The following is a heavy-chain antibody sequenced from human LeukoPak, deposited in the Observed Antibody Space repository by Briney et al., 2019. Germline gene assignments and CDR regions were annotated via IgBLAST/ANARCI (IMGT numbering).Heavy chain of an antibody. V-gene: IGHV1-24*01. CDR2: FDPEDGET. Sequence: GASVKVSCKASGYIFTSYGISWVRQAPGQGLEWMGGFDPEDGETVYAQKFQGRVTMTEDTSTDTAYMELSSLRSEDTAVYYCARDRGSGWPVDYWGQGTLVTVSS. CDR1: GYIFTSYG. D-gene: IGHD6-19*01. J-gene: IGHJ4*02. CDR3: ARDRGSGWPVDY.